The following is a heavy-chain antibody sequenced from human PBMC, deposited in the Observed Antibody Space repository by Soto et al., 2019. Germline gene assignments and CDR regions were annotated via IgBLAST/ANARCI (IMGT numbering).Heavy chain of an antibody. CDR1: GGSFSGDY. CDR2: INHSGST. Sequence: PSETLSLTCAVYGGSFSGDYWSWIRQPPGKGLEWIGEINHSGSTNYNPSLKSRVTISVDTSKNQFSLKLSSVTAADTAVYYCARRRSSSSSQRVFDYWGQGTLVTVSS. J-gene: IGHJ4*02. D-gene: IGHD6-6*01. V-gene: IGHV4-34*01. CDR3: ARRRSSSSSQRVFDY.